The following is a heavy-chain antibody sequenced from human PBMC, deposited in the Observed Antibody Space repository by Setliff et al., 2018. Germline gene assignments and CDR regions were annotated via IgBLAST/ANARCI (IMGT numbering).Heavy chain of an antibody. CDR1: GGSFSSYA. D-gene: IGHD2-15*01. Sequence: GASVKVSCKASGGSFSSYAITWVRQAPGQGPEWMGGIIPMFGPPTYAQQFQGRVTIAADELSGMVYMELSSLTSEDTAMYYCARSGLGGSPQYFFDSWGQGTLVTVSS. V-gene: IGHV1-69*13. CDR3: ARSGLGGSPQYFFDS. J-gene: IGHJ4*02. CDR2: IIPMFGPP.